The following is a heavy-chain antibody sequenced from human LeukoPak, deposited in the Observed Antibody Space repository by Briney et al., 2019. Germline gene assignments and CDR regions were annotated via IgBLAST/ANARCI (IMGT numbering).Heavy chain of an antibody. J-gene: IGHJ3*02. CDR2: IRGGGAVA. D-gene: IGHD5-18*01. V-gene: IGHV3-23*01. CDR1: GFTFDAYA. Sequence: GGSLRLSCAASGFTFDAYAMHWVRQAPGKGLEGVSVIRGGGAVAFYADSVKGRFAISRDNSRNTLYLHLNSLRADDTAVYYCAKSSSSYGNDALDIWGQGTMVTVSS. CDR3: AKSSSSYGNDALDI.